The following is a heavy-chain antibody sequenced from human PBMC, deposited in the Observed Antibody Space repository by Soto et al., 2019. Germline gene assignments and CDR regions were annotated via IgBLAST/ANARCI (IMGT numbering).Heavy chain of an antibody. CDR1: GGSISSSSYY. CDR3: AGQTWPYQEYYGSISRGQTGDAFDI. J-gene: IGHJ3*02. CDR2: IYYSGST. Sequence: QLQLQESGPGLVKPSETLSLTCTVSGGSISSSSYYWGWIRQPPGKGLEWIGSIYYSGSTYYNPSLKSRVTISVDTSKNQFSLKLSSVTAADTAVYYCAGQTWPYQEYYGSISRGQTGDAFDIWGQGTMVTVSS. D-gene: IGHD3-10*01. V-gene: IGHV4-39*01.